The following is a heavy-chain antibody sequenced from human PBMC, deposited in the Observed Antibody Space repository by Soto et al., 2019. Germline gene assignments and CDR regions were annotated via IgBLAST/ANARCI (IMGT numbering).Heavy chain of an antibody. J-gene: IGHJ6*02. V-gene: IGHV1-69*06. CDR1: GGTFSSYA. D-gene: IGHD6-13*01. Sequence: QVQLVQSGAEVKKPGSSVKVSCKASGGTFSSYAISWVRQAPGQGLEWMGGIIPIFGTANYAQKFQGRVTITADKSTSTAYMELSSLRSEDTAVYYCEGIRGAAAGTYYYYGMDVWGQGTTVTVSS. CDR3: EGIRGAAAGTYYYYGMDV. CDR2: IIPIFGTA.